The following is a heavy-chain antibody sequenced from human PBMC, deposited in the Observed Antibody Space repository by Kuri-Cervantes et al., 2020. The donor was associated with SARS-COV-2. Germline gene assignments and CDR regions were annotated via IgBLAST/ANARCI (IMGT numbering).Heavy chain of an antibody. D-gene: IGHD3-3*01. CDR3: ARHGFDFWSGYARTYYYYYCMDV. CDR1: GGSISSYY. V-gene: IGHV4-59*08. Sequence: SETLSLTCTVSGGSISSYYWSWIRQPPGKGLEWIGYIYYSGSTNYNPSLKSRVTISVDTSKNQFPLKLSSVTAADTAVYYCARHGFDFWSGYARTYYYYYCMDVWGQGTTVTVSS. CDR2: IYYSGST. J-gene: IGHJ6*02.